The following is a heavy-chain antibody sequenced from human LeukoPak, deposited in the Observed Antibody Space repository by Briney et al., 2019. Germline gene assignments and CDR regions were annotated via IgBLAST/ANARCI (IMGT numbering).Heavy chain of an antibody. CDR2: ISYDGSNK. D-gene: IGHD1-26*01. V-gene: IGHV3-30*18. CDR3: AKDRLSGSYYDGAFDI. J-gene: IGHJ3*02. Sequence: GGSLRLSCAASGFTFSSYGMHWVRQAPGKGLEWVAVISYDGSNKYYADSVKGRFTISRDNSKNTLYLQMNSLRAEDTVVYYCAKDRLSGSYYDGAFDIWGQGTMVTVSS. CDR1: GFTFSSYG.